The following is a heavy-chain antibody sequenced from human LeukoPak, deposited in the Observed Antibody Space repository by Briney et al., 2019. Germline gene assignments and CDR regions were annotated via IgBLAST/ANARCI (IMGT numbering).Heavy chain of an antibody. V-gene: IGHV3-33*01. CDR2: MWSDGSNK. J-gene: IGHJ4*02. CDR3: ARDADTSGHYSHLDY. CDR1: GCTFSIYG. Sequence: PGGSLRLSCAASGCTFSIYGMHGVREAPGKGVEWVSDMWSDGSNKYYAHSVKCRFTVSRDNSKNTLFLQMNSLRAEDTAVYCCARDADTSGHYSHLDYWGEGALVTVSS. D-gene: IGHD3-22*01.